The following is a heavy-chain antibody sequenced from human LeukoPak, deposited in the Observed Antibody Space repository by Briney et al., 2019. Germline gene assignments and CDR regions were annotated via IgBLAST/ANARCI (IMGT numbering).Heavy chain of an antibody. D-gene: IGHD3-9*01. CDR2: IIPIFGTA. Sequence: ASVKVSCKASGGTFSSYAISWVRQAPGQGLEWMGGIIPIFGTANYAQKFQGRVTITADKSTSTAYMELSSLRSEDTAVYYCASSGDILTLDFDYWGQGTLVTVSS. V-gene: IGHV1-69*06. CDR3: ASSGDILTLDFDY. J-gene: IGHJ4*02. CDR1: GGTFSSYA.